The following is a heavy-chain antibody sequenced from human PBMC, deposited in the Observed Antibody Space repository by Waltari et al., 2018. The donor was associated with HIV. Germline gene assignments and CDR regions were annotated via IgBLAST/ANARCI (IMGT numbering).Heavy chain of an antibody. CDR1: GFTFDDYA. CDR2: ISWNSGSI. CDR3: AKQEIAAAGTRYFDY. D-gene: IGHD6-13*01. V-gene: IGHV3-9*01. J-gene: IGHJ4*02. Sequence: EVQLVESGGGLVQPGRSLRLSCAASGFTFDDYAMHWVRQAPGKGLEWVSGISWNSGSIGYADSVKSRFTISRDNAKNSLYLQMNSLRAEDTALYYCAKQEIAAAGTRYFDYWGQGTLVTVSS.